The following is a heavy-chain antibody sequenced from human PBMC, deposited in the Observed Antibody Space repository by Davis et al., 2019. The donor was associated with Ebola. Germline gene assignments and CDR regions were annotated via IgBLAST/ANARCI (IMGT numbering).Heavy chain of an antibody. Sequence: PGGSLRLSCAASGFTFSSYAMNWVRQAPGKGLEWVSTLNYGGDSRYYADSVKGRFTVSRDNSKGTLYLQMNSVRADDTAVYYCARSNPTTLALSGRGIDYWGQGTLVTVSS. CDR3: ARSNPTTLALSGRGIDY. CDR1: GFTFSSYA. D-gene: IGHD6-19*01. J-gene: IGHJ4*02. V-gene: IGHV3-23*01. CDR2: LNYGGDSR.